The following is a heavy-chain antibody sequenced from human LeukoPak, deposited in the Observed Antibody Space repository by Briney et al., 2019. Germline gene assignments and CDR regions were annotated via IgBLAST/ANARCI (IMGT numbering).Heavy chain of an antibody. CDR3: ARVGSELRGAMDV. D-gene: IGHD1-7*01. CDR1: GGSINNYY. V-gene: IGHV4-4*07. CDR2: IYSSGST. Sequence: PSGTLSLTCTASGGSINNYYWSWIRQPAGKGLEWIGRIYSSGSTNYNPSLNSRVSMSVDTPKNQFSLKVRSVTAADTAVYYCARVGSELRGAMDVWGPGTTVTVSS. J-gene: IGHJ6*02.